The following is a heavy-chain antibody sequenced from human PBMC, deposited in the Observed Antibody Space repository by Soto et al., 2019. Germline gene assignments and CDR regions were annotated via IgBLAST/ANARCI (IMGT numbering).Heavy chain of an antibody. V-gene: IGHV4-34*01. CDR2: INHSGST. D-gene: IGHD3-3*01. J-gene: IGHJ5*02. CDR1: GGSFSGYY. Sequence: SETLSLTCAVYGGSFSGYYWSWIRQPPGKGLEWIGEINHSGSTNYNPSLKSRVTISVDTSKNQFSLKLSSVTAADTAVYYCARELGGYDFWSGYRINWFDPWGQGTLVTVSS. CDR3: ARELGGYDFWSGYRINWFDP.